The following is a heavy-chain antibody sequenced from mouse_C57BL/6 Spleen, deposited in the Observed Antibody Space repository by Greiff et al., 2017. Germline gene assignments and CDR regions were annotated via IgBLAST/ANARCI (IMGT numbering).Heavy chain of an antibody. CDR3: AREDGNYVGVY. J-gene: IGHJ2*01. CDR2: IYPGSGNT. Sequence: VKLQESGAELVRPGASVKLSCKASGYTFTDYYINWVKQRPGQGLEWIARIYPGSGNTYYNEKFKGKATLTAEKSSSTAYMQLSSLTSEDSAVYFCAREDGNYVGVYWGQGTTLTVSS. V-gene: IGHV1-76*01. D-gene: IGHD2-1*01. CDR1: GYTFTDYY.